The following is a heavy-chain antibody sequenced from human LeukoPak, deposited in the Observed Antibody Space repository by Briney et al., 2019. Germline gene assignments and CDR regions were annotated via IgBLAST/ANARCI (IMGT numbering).Heavy chain of an antibody. V-gene: IGHV3-30*04. CDR2: ISYDGSNK. Sequence: GGSLRLSCAASGFTFGSYAMHWVRQAPGKGLEWVAVISYDGSNKYYADSVKGRFTISRDNSKNTLYLQMNSLRAEDTAVYYCARASTGYSSSWYFPSYYYYGMDVWGQGTTVTVSS. D-gene: IGHD6-13*01. CDR3: ARASTGYSSSWYFPSYYYYGMDV. J-gene: IGHJ6*02. CDR1: GFTFGSYA.